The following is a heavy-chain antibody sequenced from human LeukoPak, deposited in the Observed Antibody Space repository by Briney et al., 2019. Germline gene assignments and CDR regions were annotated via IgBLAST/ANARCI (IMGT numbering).Heavy chain of an antibody. CDR1: GFNFRSYG. CDR3: AREPEK. J-gene: IGHJ4*02. CDR2: VSYDGSNK. V-gene: IGHV3-30*03. Sequence: PGGSLRLSCAASGFNFRSYGMHWVRQAPGKGLEWVAVVSYDGSNKHYADSVKGRFTISRDNSKNTLNLQMDSLRAEDTAVYYCAREPEKWGQGTLVTVSS.